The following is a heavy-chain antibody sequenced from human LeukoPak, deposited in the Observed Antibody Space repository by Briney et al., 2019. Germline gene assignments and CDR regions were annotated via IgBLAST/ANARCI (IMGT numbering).Heavy chain of an antibody. CDR2: ISAYNGNT. CDR3: ATSEWGCSSTSCYYGSGWFDP. CDR1: GYTFTSYG. D-gene: IGHD2-2*01. J-gene: IGHJ5*02. Sequence: ASVKVSCKASGYTFTSYGISWVRQAPGQGLEWMGWISAYNGNTNYAQKFQGRVTMTRDTSISTAYMELSRLRSDDTAVYYCATSEWGCSSTSCYYGSGWFDPWGQGTLVTVSS. V-gene: IGHV1-18*01.